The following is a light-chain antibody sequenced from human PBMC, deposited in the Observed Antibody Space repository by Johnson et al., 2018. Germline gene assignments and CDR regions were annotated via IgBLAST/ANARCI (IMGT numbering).Light chain of an antibody. CDR3: GTWDSSLSAGNV. CDR2: ENN. V-gene: IGLV1-51*02. J-gene: IGLJ1*01. Sequence: QSVLTQPPSVSAAPGQKVTISCSGSSSNIGNNYVSWYQQLPGTAPTLLIYENNKRPSGIPDRFSGSKSGPSATLRITGLQTGDEADYYCGTWDSSLSAGNVFGTGTKVTVL. CDR1: SSNIGNNY.